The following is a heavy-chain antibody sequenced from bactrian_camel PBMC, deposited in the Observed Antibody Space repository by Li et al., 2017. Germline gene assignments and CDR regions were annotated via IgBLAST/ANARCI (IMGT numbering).Heavy chain of an antibody. Sequence: VQLVESGGALVQAGGSLRLACVASGYSVRPNCVGWFRQAPGQEREAVAAIDKSGYTTYTYAVQGRFTISKDNAENTLYLQMNDLKPEDTAIYYCAADFFNLQMARHYSNWGRGTQVTVS. CDR2: IDKSGYT. CDR3: AADFFNLQMARHYSN. CDR1: GYSVRPNC. V-gene: IGHV3S53*01. J-gene: IGHJ4*01. D-gene: IGHD4*01.